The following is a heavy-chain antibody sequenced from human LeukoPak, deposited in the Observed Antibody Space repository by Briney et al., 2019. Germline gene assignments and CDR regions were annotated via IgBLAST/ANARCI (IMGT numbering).Heavy chain of an antibody. CDR3: AKDTFGYPIGVVDY. Sequence: ASVKVSCKVSGYTFTDYYMHWVQQAPGKGLEWMGLVDPEDGETIYAEKFQGRVTITADTSTDTAYMELSSLRAEDTAVYYCAKDTFGYPIGVVDYWGQGTLVTVSS. CDR1: GYTFTDYY. J-gene: IGHJ4*02. V-gene: IGHV1-69-2*01. D-gene: IGHD3-10*01. CDR2: VDPEDGET.